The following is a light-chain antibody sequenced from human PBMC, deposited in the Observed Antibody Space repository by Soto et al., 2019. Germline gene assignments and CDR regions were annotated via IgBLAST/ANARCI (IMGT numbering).Light chain of an antibody. CDR3: QQYKSYPWT. J-gene: IGKJ1*01. CDR1: QDINHY. V-gene: IGKV1-16*02. CDR2: TAS. Sequence: DIHMTQSPSSLSASVGDRVTITCRATQDINHYLVWFQQKPGRAPKSLTYTASNLQSGVPSYFSASGSGTYFTLTIGSLQPDDFATYYCQQYKSYPWTFGQGTKVEIK.